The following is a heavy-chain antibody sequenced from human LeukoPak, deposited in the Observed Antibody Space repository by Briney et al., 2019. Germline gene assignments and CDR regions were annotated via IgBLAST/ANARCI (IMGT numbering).Heavy chain of an antibody. CDR2: ISYDGGNK. V-gene: IGHV3-30*03. CDR3: ARKQYSESSWVLGAFDL. D-gene: IGHD6-6*01. Sequence: GGSLRRSCAASGFTFRSHGMHWVRLAPGKGLEWVAFISYDGGNKYYADSVKGRFTISGDNSQNTVYLQMNSLRVEDTALYYCARKQYSESSWVLGAFDLWGQGTMVIVSS. J-gene: IGHJ3*01. CDR1: GFTFRSHG.